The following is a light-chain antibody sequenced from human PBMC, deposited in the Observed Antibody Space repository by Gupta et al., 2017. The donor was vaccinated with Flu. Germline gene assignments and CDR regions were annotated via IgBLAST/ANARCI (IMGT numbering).Light chain of an antibody. V-gene: IGLV2-14*03. CDR3: SSYTSSLTYV. Sequence: SITISCTGTSSDVGYYNFVSWYQQYPGKAPKLMIYDVSNRPSGISNRFSGSKSGNTASLTISGLQAEDEADYYCSSYTSSLTYVFGTGTKVTVL. CDR2: DVS. J-gene: IGLJ1*01. CDR1: SSDVGYYNF.